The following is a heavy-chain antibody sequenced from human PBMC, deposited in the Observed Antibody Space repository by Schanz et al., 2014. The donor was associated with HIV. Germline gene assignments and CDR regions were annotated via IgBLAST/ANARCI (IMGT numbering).Heavy chain of an antibody. CDR3: AKDRCSTTSCYGGNWFDP. V-gene: IGHV3-30*13. J-gene: IGHJ5*02. D-gene: IGHD2-2*01. CDR1: RFTFSNFG. Sequence: QVQLVESGGGVVQPGRSLRLSCAASRFTFSNFGMHWVRQAPGKGLEWVTFISYDGSFQYYADSVKGRFTISRDNSKNRLYLQMNNLRVEDTAIYYCAKDRCSTTSCYGGNWFDPWGQGTLVTVSP. CDR2: ISYDGSFQ.